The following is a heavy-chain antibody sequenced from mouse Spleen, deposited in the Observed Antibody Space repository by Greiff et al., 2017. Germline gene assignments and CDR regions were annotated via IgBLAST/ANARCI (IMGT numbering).Heavy chain of an antibody. V-gene: IGHV1-53*01. J-gene: IGHJ3*01. CDR2: INPSNGGT. Sequence: QVQLKESGTELVKPGASVKLSCKASGYTFTSYWMHWVKQRPGQGLEWIGNINPSNGGTNYNEKFKSKATLTVDKSSSTAYMQLSSLTSEDSAVYYCARGGYGSSYAWFAYWGQGTLVTVSA. CDR3: ARGGYGSSYAWFAY. CDR1: GYTFTSYW. D-gene: IGHD1-1*01.